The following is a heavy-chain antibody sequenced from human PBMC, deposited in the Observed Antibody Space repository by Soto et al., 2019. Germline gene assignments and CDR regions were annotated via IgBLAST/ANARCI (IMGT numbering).Heavy chain of an antibody. Sequence: PSETLSLTCTVSGGSISSSSYYWGWIRQPPGKGLEWIGSIYYSGSTYYNPSLKSRVTISVDTSKNQFSLKLSSVTAADTAVYYCARLEAAAGIGGPDYWGQGTLVTVSS. V-gene: IGHV4-39*01. CDR3: ARLEAAAGIGGPDY. CDR1: GGSISSSSYY. J-gene: IGHJ4*02. CDR2: IYYSGST. D-gene: IGHD6-13*01.